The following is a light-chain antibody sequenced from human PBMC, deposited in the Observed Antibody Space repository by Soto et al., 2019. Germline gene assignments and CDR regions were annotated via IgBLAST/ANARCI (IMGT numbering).Light chain of an antibody. CDR2: SAS. Sequence: DIVMTQSPATLSVSPGGRATLSCRASQSISDTLAWYQQKPGQAPRLLIYSASRGATGFPARLSGSGSGTDFTLTISSLQSEDVAVYYCQQYNNWPWTFGQGTKVDIK. CDR3: QQYNNWPWT. V-gene: IGKV3-15*01. CDR1: QSISDT. J-gene: IGKJ1*01.